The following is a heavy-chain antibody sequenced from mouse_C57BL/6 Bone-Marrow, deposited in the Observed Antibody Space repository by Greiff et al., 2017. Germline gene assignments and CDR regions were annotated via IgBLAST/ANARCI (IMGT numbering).Heavy chain of an antibody. Sequence: VQLKQSGPELVKPGASVKISCKASGYTFTDYYMNWVKQSHGKSLEWIGDINPNNGGTSYNQKFKGKATLTVDKSSSTAYMELRSLTSEDSAVYYCASDGYSYYFDYWGQGTTLTVSS. CDR1: GYTFTDYY. V-gene: IGHV1-26*01. J-gene: IGHJ2*01. D-gene: IGHD2-3*01. CDR2: INPNNGGT. CDR3: ASDGYSYYFDY.